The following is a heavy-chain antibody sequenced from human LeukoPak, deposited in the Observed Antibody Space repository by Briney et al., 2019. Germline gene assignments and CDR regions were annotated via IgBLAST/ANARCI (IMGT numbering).Heavy chain of an antibody. CDR1: GYTFTGYY. J-gene: IGHJ4*02. D-gene: IGHD4-17*01. CDR3: ARDNGDYWFDY. V-gene: IGHV1-2*02. CDR2: INTNSGGT. Sequence: ASEKVSCKASGYTFTGYYMHWVRQAPGQGLEWMGWINTNSGGTNYAQKFQGRVTMTRDTSISTAYMELTRLRSDDTAVYYCARDNGDYWFDYWGQGTLVTVSS.